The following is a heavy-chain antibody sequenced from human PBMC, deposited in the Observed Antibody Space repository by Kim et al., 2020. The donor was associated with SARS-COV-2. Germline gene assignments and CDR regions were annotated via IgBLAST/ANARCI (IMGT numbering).Heavy chain of an antibody. D-gene: IGHD3-22*01. CDR1: GFTFDDYA. CDR2: ISWNSGSI. Sequence: GGSLRLSCAASGFTFDDYAMHWVRQAPGKGLEWVSGISWNSGSIGYADSVKGRFTISRDNAKNSLYLQMNSLRAEDTALYYCAKDMGLDSSGYSATDYWGQGTLVTVSS. V-gene: IGHV3-9*01. CDR3: AKDMGLDSSGYSATDY. J-gene: IGHJ4*02.